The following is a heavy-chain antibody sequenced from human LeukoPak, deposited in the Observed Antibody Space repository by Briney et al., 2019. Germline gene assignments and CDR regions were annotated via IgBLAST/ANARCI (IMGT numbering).Heavy chain of an antibody. CDR2: ISGRSDNT. D-gene: IGHD3/OR15-3a*01. J-gene: IGHJ4*02. CDR3: ARRGDYDVLTGYYDADF. CDR1: GFIFSNYA. V-gene: IGHV3-23*01. Sequence: GASLRLSCAASGFIFSNYAMYWVRQAPGKGLEWVSAISGRSDNTYYADSVKGRFTLSRDSSNNTLYLQMNSLRADDTAVYYCARRGDYDVLTGYYDADFWGQGVLVTVSS.